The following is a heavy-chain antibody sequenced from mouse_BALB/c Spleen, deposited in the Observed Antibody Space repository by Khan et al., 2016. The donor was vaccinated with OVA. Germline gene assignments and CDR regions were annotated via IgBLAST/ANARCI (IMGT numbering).Heavy chain of an antibody. CDR1: GYSITSGYA. V-gene: IGHV3-2*02. CDR2: ISYSGST. CDR3: ARYNYYGYAMDY. Sequence: EVQLQESGPGLVKPSQSLSLTCTVTGYSITSGYAWNWIRQFPGNKLEWMGYISYSGSTSYNPSLRSRISITRDTSKNQFFLQLNSVTTEDTATYYCARYNYYGYAMDYWGQGTSVTVSS. J-gene: IGHJ4*01. D-gene: IGHD1-1*01.